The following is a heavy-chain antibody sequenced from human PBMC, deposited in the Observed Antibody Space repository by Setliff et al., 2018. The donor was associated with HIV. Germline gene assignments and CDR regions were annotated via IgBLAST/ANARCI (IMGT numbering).Heavy chain of an antibody. V-gene: IGHV4-4*09. D-gene: IGHD3-22*01. J-gene: IGHJ4*02. CDR2: IYASGST. CDR1: DDSFSTNY. Sequence: KPSETLSLTCNVSDDSFSTNYWSWVRQPPGKGLEWIGYIYASGSTNYNPSLKSRVTISIDTSKNQFSLRLRSVTAADTALYCCARLGRAIDRGGYSLRFDYWGQGTLVTV. CDR3: ARLGRAIDRGGYSLRFDY.